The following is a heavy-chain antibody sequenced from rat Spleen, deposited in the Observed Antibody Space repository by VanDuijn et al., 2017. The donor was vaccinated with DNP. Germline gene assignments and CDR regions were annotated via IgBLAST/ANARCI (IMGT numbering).Heavy chain of an antibody. Sequence: EVHLVESGGGLVQPGRSLKLSCVASGFIFSDYYMAWVRQGPTKGLEWVASITASGGGFSYRDSVKGRFTISRDNARSTLYLQMDSLRSEDTATYYCATHGAMGGQGVMVTVSS. CDR3: ATHGAM. D-gene: IGHD1-2*01. CDR1: GFIFSDYY. CDR2: ITASGGGF. J-gene: IGHJ2*01. V-gene: IGHV5-25*01.